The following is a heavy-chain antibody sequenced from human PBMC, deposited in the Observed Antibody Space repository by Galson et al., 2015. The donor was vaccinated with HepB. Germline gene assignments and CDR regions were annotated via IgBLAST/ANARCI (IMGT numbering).Heavy chain of an antibody. D-gene: IGHD3-22*01. V-gene: IGHV1-18*01. J-gene: IGHJ3*02. Sequence: SVKVSCKASGYTFTSYGISWVRQAPGQGLEWMGWISAYNGNTNYAQKLQGRVTMTTDTSTSTAYMELRSLRSDDTAVYYCARDGNYYDSSGYYLSDAFDIWGQGTMVTVSS. CDR3: ARDGNYYDSSGYYLSDAFDI. CDR1: GYTFTSYG. CDR2: ISAYNGNT.